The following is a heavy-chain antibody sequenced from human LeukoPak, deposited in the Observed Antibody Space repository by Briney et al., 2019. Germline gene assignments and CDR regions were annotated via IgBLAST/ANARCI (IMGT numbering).Heavy chain of an antibody. V-gene: IGHV4-38-2*02. J-gene: IGHJ3*02. CDR3: ARTRQVVPAAIGDDAFDI. Sequence: SETLSLTCTVSGYSISSGYYWGWIRQPPGKGLEWIGSIYHSGSTYYNPSLKSRVTISVDTSKNQFSLKLSSVTAADTAVYYCARTRQVVPAAIGDDAFDIWGQGTMVTVSS. CDR1: GYSISSGYY. D-gene: IGHD2-2*01. CDR2: IYHSGST.